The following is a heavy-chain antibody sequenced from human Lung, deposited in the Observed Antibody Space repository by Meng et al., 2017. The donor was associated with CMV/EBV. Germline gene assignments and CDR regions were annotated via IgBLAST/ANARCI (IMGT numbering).Heavy chain of an antibody. CDR1: GGSFSGYY. Sequence: QVQLQQWSAGLLKPSETLSLTCAVYGGSFSGYYWSWIRQPPGKGLEWIGEINHSGSTNYNPSLKSRVTISVDTSKNQFSPKLSSVTAADTAVYYCAAIAYCGGDCYSHGADYFDYWGQGTMVTVSS. CDR2: INHSGST. J-gene: IGHJ4*02. D-gene: IGHD2-21*02. V-gene: IGHV4-34*01. CDR3: AAIAYCGGDCYSHGADYFDY.